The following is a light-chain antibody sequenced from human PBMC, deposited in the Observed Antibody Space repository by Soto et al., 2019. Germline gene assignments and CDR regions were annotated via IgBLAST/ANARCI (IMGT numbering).Light chain of an antibody. V-gene: IGLV1-36*01. J-gene: IGLJ2*01. CDR1: NSNIGNNA. Sequence: QSVLTQPPSVSGAPRQRVTISCSGSNSNIGNNAVNWYQQLPGKAPKLLIYYDELLPSGVSDRFSGSKSGTSASLAISGLQSEDEAGYYCAAWDDSLNGPVFGGGTQLTVL. CDR2: YDE. CDR3: AAWDDSLNGPV.